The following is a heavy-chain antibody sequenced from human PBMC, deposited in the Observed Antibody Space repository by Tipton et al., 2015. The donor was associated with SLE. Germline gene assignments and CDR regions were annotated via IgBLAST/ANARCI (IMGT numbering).Heavy chain of an antibody. D-gene: IGHD2-21*01. CDR3: AQAYCGGDCYSRYYYGMDV. CDR1: GGTFSSYA. Sequence: QLVQSGAEVKKPGSSVKVSCKTSGGTFSSYAFSWVRQAPGQGLEWMGGIIPIFGTANYAQKFQGRVTITTDESTSTAYMELSSLRSEDTAVYYCAQAYCGGDCYSRYYYGMDVWGQGTMVTVSS. J-gene: IGHJ6*02. CDR2: IIPIFGTA. V-gene: IGHV1-69*01.